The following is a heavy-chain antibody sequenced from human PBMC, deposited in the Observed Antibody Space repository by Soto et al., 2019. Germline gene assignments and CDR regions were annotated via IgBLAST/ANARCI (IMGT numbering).Heavy chain of an antibody. J-gene: IGHJ6*02. Sequence: PSETLSLTCAVYGGSFGGYYWSWIGQPPGKGLEWIGEINHSGSTNYNPSLKSRVTISVDTSKNQFSLKLSSVTAADTAVYYCARIGDDGDHYYGTDVWGQGTTVTVSS. V-gene: IGHV4-34*01. CDR3: ARIGDDGDHYYGTDV. CDR2: INHSGST. CDR1: GGSFGGYY. D-gene: IGHD4-17*01.